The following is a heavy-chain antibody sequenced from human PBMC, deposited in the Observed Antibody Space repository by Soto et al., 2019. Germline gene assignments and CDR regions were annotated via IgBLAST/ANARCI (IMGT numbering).Heavy chain of an antibody. CDR3: ARRFYYDSSSHYYFDS. J-gene: IGHJ4*02. CDR1: GYSFTSYW. Sequence: PGESLKISCKGSGYSFTSYWIGWVRQMPGKGLEWMGIIYPGDSDTRYSPSFQGHVSVSADKSISTAYLQWSSLKASDTAMYYCARRFYYDSSSHYYFDSWGQGTLVTVSS. CDR2: IYPGDSDT. D-gene: IGHD3-22*01. V-gene: IGHV5-51*01.